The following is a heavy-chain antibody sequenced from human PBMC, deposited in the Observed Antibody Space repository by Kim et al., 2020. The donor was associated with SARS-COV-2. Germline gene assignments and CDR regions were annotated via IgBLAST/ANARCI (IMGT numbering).Heavy chain of an antibody. D-gene: IGHD6-19*01. J-gene: IGHJ4*02. V-gene: IGHV3-15*01. CDR2: TT. Sequence: TTDYAAPVKGRFTISRDDSKNTLYLQMNSLKTEDTAVYYCTRIAVAGRGYWGQGTLVTVSS. CDR3: TRIAVAGRGY.